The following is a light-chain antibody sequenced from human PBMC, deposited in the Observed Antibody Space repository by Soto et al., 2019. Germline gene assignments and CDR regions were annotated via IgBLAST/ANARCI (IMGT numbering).Light chain of an antibody. J-gene: IGLJ1*01. Sequence: QSVLTQPPSASGATGQSVTISCTGNKNDIGVYDFVSWYQHHPGKAPRLIIYEVVQRPSGVPDRFSGSKSGNTASLTVSGLQAADEADYFCKSYAGSNTYVFGSGTKVTVL. CDR3: KSYAGSNTYV. CDR2: EVV. CDR1: KNDIGVYDF. V-gene: IGLV2-8*01.